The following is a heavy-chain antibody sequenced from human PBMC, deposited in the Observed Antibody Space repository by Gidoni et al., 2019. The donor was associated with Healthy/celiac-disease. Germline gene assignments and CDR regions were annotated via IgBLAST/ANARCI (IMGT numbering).Heavy chain of an antibody. J-gene: IGHJ4*02. CDR1: GYTFTSYG. V-gene: IGHV1-18*01. CDR2: ISAYNGNT. CDR3: ARDSAAGIGGYYFDY. Sequence: QVQLVQSGAEVKKPGASVKVSCKASGYTFTSYGISWVRQAPGQWREWMGWISAYNGNTNYAQKLQGRVTMTTATSTSTAYMELRSLRSDDTAVYYCARDSAAGIGGYYFDYWGQGTLVTVSS. D-gene: IGHD6-13*01.